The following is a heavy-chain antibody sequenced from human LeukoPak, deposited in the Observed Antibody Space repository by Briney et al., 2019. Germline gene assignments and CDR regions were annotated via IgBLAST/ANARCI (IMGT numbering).Heavy chain of an antibody. CDR3: ARTIAAAGSPLFDY. D-gene: IGHD6-13*01. CDR1: GFTVSGNY. J-gene: IGHJ4*02. V-gene: IGHV3-66*02. Sequence: GGSLRLSCAASGFTVSGNYMSWVRQAPGKGLEWVSVIYSGGSTYYADSVKGRFTISRDNSKNTLYLQMNSLRAEDTAVYYCARTIAAAGSPLFDYWGQGTLVTVSS. CDR2: IYSGGST.